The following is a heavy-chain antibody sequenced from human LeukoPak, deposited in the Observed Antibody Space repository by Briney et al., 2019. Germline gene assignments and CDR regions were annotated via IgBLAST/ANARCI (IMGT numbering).Heavy chain of an antibody. J-gene: IGHJ4*02. CDR1: GGSFSGYY. CDR3: ARMTTVTTWDY. V-gene: IGHV4-34*01. Sequence: SETLSLTCAVYGGSFSGYYWSWIRQPPGEGLEWIGEINHSGSTNYNPSLKSRVTISVDTSQNQFSLILRSVTAADTAVYYCARMTTVTTWDYWGQGTLVTVSS. D-gene: IGHD4-11*01. CDR2: INHSGST.